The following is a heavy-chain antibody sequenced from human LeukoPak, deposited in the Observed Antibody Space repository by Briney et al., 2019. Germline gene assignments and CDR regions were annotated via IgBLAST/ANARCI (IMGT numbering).Heavy chain of an antibody. V-gene: IGHV3-23*01. Sequence: GGSLRLSCAASGFTFNGYAMNWVRQAPGKGLEWVSAISGSGGSTYYADSVKGRFTISRGNSKNTLYLQMSSLRAEDTAVYYCAKGWVTDRNYFDSWGQGTLVTVSS. D-gene: IGHD5-18*01. CDR2: ISGSGGST. J-gene: IGHJ4*02. CDR3: AKGWVTDRNYFDS. CDR1: GFTFNGYA.